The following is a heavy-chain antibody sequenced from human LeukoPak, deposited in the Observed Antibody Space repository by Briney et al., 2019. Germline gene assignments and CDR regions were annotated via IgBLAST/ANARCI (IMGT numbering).Heavy chain of an antibody. D-gene: IGHD5-18*01. CDR2: ISSSSSYI. CDR3: ARAGSSVDTAMVYFDY. Sequence: AGGSLRLSCAASGFTFDDYAMHWVRQAPGKGLEWVSSISSSSSYIYYADSVKGRLTISRDNAKNSLYLQMNGLRAEDTAVYYCARAGSSVDTAMVYFDYWGQGTLVTVSS. J-gene: IGHJ4*02. CDR1: GFTFDDYA. V-gene: IGHV3-21*01.